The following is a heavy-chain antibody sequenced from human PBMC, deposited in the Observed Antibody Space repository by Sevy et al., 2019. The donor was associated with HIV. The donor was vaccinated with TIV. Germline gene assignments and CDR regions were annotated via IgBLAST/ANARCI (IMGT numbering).Heavy chain of an antibody. CDR3: ARGTPAFCTGGVCFNWFDP. V-gene: IGHV3-30*02. D-gene: IGHD2-8*02. Sequence: GESLKISCAASRFSFNGYGMHWVRQAPGKGLEWVAFIRYDGSNKYYAASVKGRFTISRDDSKNTLYLQMNSLRAEDTALYYCARGTPAFCTGGVCFNWFDPWGQGTLVTVSS. CDR2: IRYDGSNK. J-gene: IGHJ5*02. CDR1: RFSFNGYG.